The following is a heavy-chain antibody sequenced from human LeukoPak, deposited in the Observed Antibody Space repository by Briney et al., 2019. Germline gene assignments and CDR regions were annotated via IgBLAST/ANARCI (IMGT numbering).Heavy chain of an antibody. CDR2: IGPDGGTT. V-gene: IGHV3-64*01. D-gene: IGHD6-13*01. Sequence: GGSLRLSCAASGFTFNTYGMHWVRQAPGKGLEYVSGIGPDGGTTYYAKSVKGRFTISRDNSKSMVYFQMGSLTADDMAVYYCARGAQLTDYWGQGTLVTVSS. CDR3: ARGAQLTDY. CDR1: GFTFNTYG. J-gene: IGHJ4*02.